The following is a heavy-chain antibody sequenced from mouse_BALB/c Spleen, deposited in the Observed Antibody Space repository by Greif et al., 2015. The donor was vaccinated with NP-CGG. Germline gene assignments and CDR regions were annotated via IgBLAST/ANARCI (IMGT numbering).Heavy chain of an antibody. CDR2: IDPANGNT. CDR3: ARVGGIYYDYDEGFAY. D-gene: IGHD2-4*01. V-gene: IGHV14-3*02. Sequence: EVQLQQSGAELVKPGASVKLSCTASGFNIKDTYMHWVKQRPEQGLEWIGRIDPANGNTKYDPKFQGKATITADTSSNTAYLQLSSLTSEDTAVYYCARVGGIYYDYDEGFAYWGQGTLVTVSA. J-gene: IGHJ3*01. CDR1: GFNIKDTY.